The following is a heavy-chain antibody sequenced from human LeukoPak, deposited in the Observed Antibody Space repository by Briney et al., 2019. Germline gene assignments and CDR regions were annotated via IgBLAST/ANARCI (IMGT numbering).Heavy chain of an antibody. J-gene: IGHJ4*02. V-gene: IGHV4-59*01. CDR1: GGSISSYY. Sequence: SETLSLTCTVSGGSISSYYWSWIRQPPGKGLEWIGYIHYSGSTSYNPSLKSRVTMSVDTSKNQFSLKVSSVTAADTAVYYCARGGGSWYADYWGQGILVTVSS. CDR2: IHYSGST. D-gene: IGHD6-13*01. CDR3: ARGGGSWYADY.